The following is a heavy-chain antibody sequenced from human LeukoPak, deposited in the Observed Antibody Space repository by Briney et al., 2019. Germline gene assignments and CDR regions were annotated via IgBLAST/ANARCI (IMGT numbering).Heavy chain of an antibody. J-gene: IGHJ4*02. CDR1: GFSFRNYG. D-gene: IGHD5-24*01. Sequence: GGSLRLSCAASGFSFRNYGMHWVRQAPGKGLEWVAVISYDGSKKYYGDSVKDRYTISRDNSKNMLFLQMNSLRAEDTAVYYCARAWSSRDGYNYQAYWGQGTLVTVSS. CDR3: ARAWSSRDGYNYQAY. V-gene: IGHV3-30*03. CDR2: ISYDGSKK.